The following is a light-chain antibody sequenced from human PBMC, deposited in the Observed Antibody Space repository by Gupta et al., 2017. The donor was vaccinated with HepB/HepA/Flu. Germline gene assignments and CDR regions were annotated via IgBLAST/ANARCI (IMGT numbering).Light chain of an antibody. V-gene: IGKV3-15*01. Sequence: IVMTQSPATLSMSPGERVTLSCRASQSVDSMLAWYQQKPGQAPRLLIHEASTRVAGIPARFSGSGSETXFTLTIXSLQSEDFAIYYCQQYNNLPRTFGXGTKLEIK. CDR2: EAS. CDR3: QQYNNLPRT. J-gene: IGKJ2*02. CDR1: QSVDSM.